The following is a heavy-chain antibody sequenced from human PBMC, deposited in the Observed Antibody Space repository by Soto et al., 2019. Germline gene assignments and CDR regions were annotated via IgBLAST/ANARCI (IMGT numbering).Heavy chain of an antibody. CDR2: ISTYNSRT. Sequence: QDQLVQSGAEVKKPGASVKISCEASGYTFTSHGISWVRQAPGQGLEWLGWISTYNSRTHYAQKVQGRVTMTTDTPTSTAYLDLRSLIFGDTAVYYCARARYCASPSCYKHYYYGMDTWGQGTRVTVSS. V-gene: IGHV1-18*04. CDR1: GYTFTSHG. J-gene: IGHJ6*02. CDR3: ARARYCASPSCYKHYYYGMDT. D-gene: IGHD2-2*02.